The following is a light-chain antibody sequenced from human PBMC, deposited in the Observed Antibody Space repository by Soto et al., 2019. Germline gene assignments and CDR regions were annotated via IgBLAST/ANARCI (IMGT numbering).Light chain of an antibody. CDR3: QQRNNWPLT. CDR2: DAS. V-gene: IGKV3-11*01. Sequence: EIVLTQSPATLSSSPGERATLSCRASQIVSSYLAWYQQKPGQAPRLLIYDASNRATGIPARFSGSGSGTDFTLTISSLEPEDFAAYYCQQRNNWPLTFGQGTKVEIK. CDR1: QIVSSY. J-gene: IGKJ1*01.